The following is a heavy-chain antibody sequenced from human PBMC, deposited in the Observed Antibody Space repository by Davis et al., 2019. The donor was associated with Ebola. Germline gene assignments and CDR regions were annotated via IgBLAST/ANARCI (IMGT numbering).Heavy chain of an antibody. CDR3: ARDTAMAY. D-gene: IGHD5-18*01. Sequence: GGSLRLSCAASGFSFSDYSMNWVRQAPGKGLEWVSSISGDRKYIYYADSVKGRFTISRDNSKNTLYLQMNSLRAEDTAVYYCARDTAMAYWGQGTLVTVSS. V-gene: IGHV3-21*01. CDR1: GFSFSDYS. CDR2: ISGDRKYI. J-gene: IGHJ4*02.